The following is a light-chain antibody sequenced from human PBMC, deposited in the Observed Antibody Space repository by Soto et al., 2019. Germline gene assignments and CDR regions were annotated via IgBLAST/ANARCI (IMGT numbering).Light chain of an antibody. J-gene: IGKJ2*01. V-gene: IGKV1-39*01. CDR2: AAS. CDR3: QQSYSTPQNT. CDR1: QSIGYY. Sequence: DIQMTQSPSSLSASVGDRVTITCRASQSIGYYLNWYQQKPGTAPKLLIYAASSLQSGVPSRFSGSGSWTDFTLTISSLQPEDFATYYCQQSYSTPQNTFGQGTKVDIK.